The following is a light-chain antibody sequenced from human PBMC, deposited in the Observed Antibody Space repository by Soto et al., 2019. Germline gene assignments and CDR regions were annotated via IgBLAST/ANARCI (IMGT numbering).Light chain of an antibody. V-gene: IGLV1-44*01. Sequence: QSVLTKPPSASGTPVQRVTISCSGSSSNIGSNTVNWYQQLPGTAPKLLIYTNNQRPSGVPDRFSGSKSGTSASLAISGLQSEDEADYYCAARDDSLNGLYVFGTGTKVTV. J-gene: IGLJ1*01. CDR2: TNN. CDR3: AARDDSLNGLYV. CDR1: SSNIGSNT.